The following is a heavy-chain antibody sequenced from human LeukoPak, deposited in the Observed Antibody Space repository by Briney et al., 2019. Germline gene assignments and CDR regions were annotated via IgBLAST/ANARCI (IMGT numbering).Heavy chain of an antibody. Sequence: SETLSLTCTVSGGSISSYYWSWIRQPPGKGLEWIGYIYYSGSTNYNPSLKNRVTISVDTSKNQFSLKLSSVTAADTAVYYCARESIAAAGIDYWGQGTLVTVSS. CDR3: ARESIAAAGIDY. D-gene: IGHD6-13*01. CDR2: IYYSGST. V-gene: IGHV4-59*01. CDR1: GGSISSYY. J-gene: IGHJ4*02.